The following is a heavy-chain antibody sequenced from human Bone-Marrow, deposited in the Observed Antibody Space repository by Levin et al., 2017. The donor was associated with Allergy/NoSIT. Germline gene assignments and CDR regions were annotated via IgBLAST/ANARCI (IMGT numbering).Heavy chain of an antibody. CDR3: ARGEIGSSGLFDY. D-gene: IGHD6-19*01. J-gene: IGHJ4*02. V-gene: IGHV1-69*01. Sequence: KISCKASGGTFSTYTISWVRQAPGQGLEWMGGIMPIIGTANYAQKFQGRVTINADESTSTAYMELRSLRSEDTAVYYCARGEIGSSGLFDYWGQGTLVTVSS. CDR1: GGTFSTYT. CDR2: IMPIIGTA.